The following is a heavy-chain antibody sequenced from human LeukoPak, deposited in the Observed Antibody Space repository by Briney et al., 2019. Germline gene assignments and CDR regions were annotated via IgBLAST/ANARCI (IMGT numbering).Heavy chain of an antibody. CDR3: ARADVRLVPGC. V-gene: IGHV3-21*01. J-gene: IGHJ4*02. CDR1: GFTFSSYS. Sequence: GGSLRLSCAASGFTFSSYSMNWVRQAPGKGLEWVSSISSSSSYIYYADSVRGRFTISRDNAKNSLYLQMNSLRAEDTAVYYCARADVRLVPGCWGQGTLVTVSS. CDR2: ISSSSSYI. D-gene: IGHD6-19*01.